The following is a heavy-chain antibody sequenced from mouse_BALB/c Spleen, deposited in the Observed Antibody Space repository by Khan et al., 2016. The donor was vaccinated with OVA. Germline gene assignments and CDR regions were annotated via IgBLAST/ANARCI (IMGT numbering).Heavy chain of an antibody. V-gene: IGHV2-6-5*01. CDR3: AKGVWSYYFALDY. CDR1: GFSLTDYG. J-gene: IGHJ4*01. CDR2: IWGGGST. Sequence: VQLKESGPGLVAPSQSLSITCTVSGFSLTDYGVSWIRQPPGKGLEWLGVIWGGGSTYYYSALKSRLSISKDNSKSQVLLKMSSLQTDDTAMYYCAKGVWSYYFALDYWGQGTSVTVSS.